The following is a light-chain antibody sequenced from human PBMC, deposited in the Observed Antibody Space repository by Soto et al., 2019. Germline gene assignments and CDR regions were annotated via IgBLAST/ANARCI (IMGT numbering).Light chain of an antibody. J-gene: IGKJ4*01. CDR1: QSVGTY. CDR2: GAS. CDR3: QNYSSSPRT. Sequence: EVVLTNSQGTLSLSPRERATLSCSASQSVGTYLAWYQQKPGQRPRLLIHGASSRATGIPDRFSGSGSGTDFTLTISRLEPEDFVVYYCQNYSSSPRTFGGGTKGDI. V-gene: IGKV3-20*01.